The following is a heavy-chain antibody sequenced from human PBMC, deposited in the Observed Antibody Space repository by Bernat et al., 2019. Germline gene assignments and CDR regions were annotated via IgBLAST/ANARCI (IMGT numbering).Heavy chain of an antibody. V-gene: IGHV1-8*01. D-gene: IGHD2-2*01. Sequence: QVQLVQSGAEVKKPGASVKVSCQASGYPFTNYDINWLRQATGQGLEWMGWMNPNSGNTGYAQKFQGRVTMSRNTSISTAYMELSSLRSEDTAVYYCARAHCSTTSCYPKDDFDIWGQGTMVTVSS. J-gene: IGHJ3*02. CDR3: ARAHCSTTSCYPKDDFDI. CDR1: GYPFTNYD. CDR2: MNPNSGNT.